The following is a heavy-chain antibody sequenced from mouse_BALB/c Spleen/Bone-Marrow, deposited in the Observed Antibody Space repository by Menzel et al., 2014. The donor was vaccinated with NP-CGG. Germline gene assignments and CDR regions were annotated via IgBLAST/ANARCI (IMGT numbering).Heavy chain of an antibody. V-gene: IGHV5-12*02. CDR3: ARPLYDGYYVAY. J-gene: IGHJ3*01. D-gene: IGHD2-3*01. Sequence: EVQLVESGGGLVQPGGSLKLSCATSGFTFSDYYMYWVRQTPEKRLEWVAYISNGGGSTYYPDTVKGRFTISRDNAKNTLYLQMSRLKSEGTAMYYCARPLYDGYYVAYWGQGTLVTVSA. CDR2: ISNGGGST. CDR1: GFTFSDYY.